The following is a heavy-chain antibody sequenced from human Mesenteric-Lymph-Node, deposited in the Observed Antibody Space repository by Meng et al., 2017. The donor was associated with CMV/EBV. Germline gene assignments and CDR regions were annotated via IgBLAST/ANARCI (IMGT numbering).Heavy chain of an antibody. V-gene: IGHV1-3*04. D-gene: IGHD3-16*01. CDR1: GYTFSSSA. Sequence: QVQLVQSGAEVKKPGALVKVSCKASGYTFSSSAMHWVRQAPGQRLEWMGWINIVEDKTKTSQNFQGRVTLTRDTSANTAYMELSSLRSDDTAVYYCSRTNNWGFDYWGQGTLVTVSS. CDR3: SRTNNWGFDY. J-gene: IGHJ4*02. CDR2: INIVEDKT.